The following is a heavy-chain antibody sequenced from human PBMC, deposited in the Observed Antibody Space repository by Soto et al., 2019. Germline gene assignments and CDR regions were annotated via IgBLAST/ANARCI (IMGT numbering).Heavy chain of an antibody. CDR2: IYSTGST. CDR1: GGSIGLYY. V-gene: IGHV4-59*08. CDR3: ARHVLRYFDWLLGPFDI. D-gene: IGHD3-9*01. Sequence: PSETLSLTCTVSGGSIGLYYWIWIRQPPGKGLEWIGYIYSTGSTNYNPSLKSRVTISVDTSKNQFSLKLSSATAADTAVYYCARHVLRYFDWLLGPFDIWGQGTMVTVSS. J-gene: IGHJ3*02.